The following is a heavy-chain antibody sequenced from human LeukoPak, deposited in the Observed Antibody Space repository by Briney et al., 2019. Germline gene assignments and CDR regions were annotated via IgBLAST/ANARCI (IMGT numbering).Heavy chain of an antibody. CDR3: ARVGRHCNSTSCYSEDYYYYMDV. D-gene: IGHD2-2*02. J-gene: IGHJ6*03. V-gene: IGHV4-39*01. CDR1: GGSINSYY. CDR2: IYYSGST. Sequence: SETLSLTCTVSGGSINSYYWGWIRQRPGKGLEWIGSIYYSGSTYYNPSLKSRVTISVDTSKNQFSLKLSSVTAADTAVYYCARVGRHCNSTSCYSEDYYYYMDVWGKGTMVTVSS.